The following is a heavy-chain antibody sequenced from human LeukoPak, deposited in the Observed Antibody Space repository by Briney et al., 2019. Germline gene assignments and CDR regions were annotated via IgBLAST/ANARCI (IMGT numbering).Heavy chain of an antibody. CDR1: GYTFTSXX. V-gene: IGHV1-18*01. J-gene: IGHJ4*02. CDR2: XSAYNGNT. CDR3: ARVVTMIVVXXXCFDY. Sequence: VSCXASGYTFTSXXXSWVRQXPXXXLXXMXXXSAYNGNTNYAQKLQGRVTMTTDTSTSTAYMELRSLRSDDTAVYYCARVVTMIVVXXXCFDYWGQGTLVTXXX. D-gene: IGHD3-22*01.